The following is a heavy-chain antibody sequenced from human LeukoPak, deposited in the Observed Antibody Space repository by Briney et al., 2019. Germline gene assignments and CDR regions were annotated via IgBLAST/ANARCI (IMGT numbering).Heavy chain of an antibody. V-gene: IGHV3-21*01. CDR2: ISSSSSYI. CDR3: AKGFQQLVPY. J-gene: IGHJ4*02. Sequence: PGGSLRLSCAASGFTFSSYAMSWVRQAPGKGLEWVSSISSSSSYIYYADSVKGRFTISRDNAKNSLYLQMNSLRAEDTAVYYCAKGFQQLVPYWGQGTLVTVSS. D-gene: IGHD6-13*01. CDR1: GFTFSSYA.